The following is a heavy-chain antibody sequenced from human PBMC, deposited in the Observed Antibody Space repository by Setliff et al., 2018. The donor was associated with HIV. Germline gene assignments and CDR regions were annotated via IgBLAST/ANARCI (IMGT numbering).Heavy chain of an antibody. D-gene: IGHD3-22*01. Sequence: SETLSLTCAVYGGSFSGYYWSWIRQPPGKGLEWIGSIYYSGSAYYNPSLKSRVTISVDTPKNQFSLKLSSVTAADTAVYYCARVDYDSSGYSYYYYGMDVWGQGTTVTVSS. J-gene: IGHJ6*02. CDR1: GGSFSGYY. V-gene: IGHV4-34*01. CDR2: IYYSGSA. CDR3: ARVDYDSSGYSYYYYGMDV.